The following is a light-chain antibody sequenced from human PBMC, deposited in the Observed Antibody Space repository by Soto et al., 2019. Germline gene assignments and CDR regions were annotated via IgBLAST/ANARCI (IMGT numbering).Light chain of an antibody. Sequence: DIQMTQSPSTLSASVGDRVTITCRASQSISTWLSCYQHKPGKAPQQLMYDAASFESGVPLRFSGSGAGTEVSLTISSLQPDDFATYYCLQYNSYSPWTFGQGTKVDIK. CDR1: QSISTW. J-gene: IGKJ1*01. V-gene: IGKV1-5*01. CDR2: DAA. CDR3: LQYNSYSPWT.